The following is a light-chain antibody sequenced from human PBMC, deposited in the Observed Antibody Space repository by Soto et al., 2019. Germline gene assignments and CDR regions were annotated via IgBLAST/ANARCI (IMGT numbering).Light chain of an antibody. J-gene: IGLJ3*02. CDR3: SSFTSSSTLV. V-gene: IGLV2-14*01. Sequence: QSVLTQPASVSGSPGQSIAISCTGTSSDIGTYNYVSWYQQHPGKAPKLMIYEVSNRPSGVSNRFSGSKSGNTASLTISGLQADDEADYYCSSFTSSSTLVFGGGTKVTV. CDR1: SSDIGTYNY. CDR2: EVS.